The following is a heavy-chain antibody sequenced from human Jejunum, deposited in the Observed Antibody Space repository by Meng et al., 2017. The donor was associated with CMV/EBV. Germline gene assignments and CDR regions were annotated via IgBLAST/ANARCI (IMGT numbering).Heavy chain of an antibody. CDR3: ARGTMTTNFEY. J-gene: IGHJ4*02. D-gene: IGHD4-17*01. CDR1: GLNVSSNY. CDR2: LYNGGST. Sequence: EAQLEESGGGLIQPGGSLRLSCRVSGLNVSSNYMTWVRQAPGKGLEWVSVLYNGGSTHYADSVKGRFTISRDNSRNTLYLQMTSLRAEDTAVYYCARGTMTTNFEYWGQGTLVTVSS. V-gene: IGHV3-53*01.